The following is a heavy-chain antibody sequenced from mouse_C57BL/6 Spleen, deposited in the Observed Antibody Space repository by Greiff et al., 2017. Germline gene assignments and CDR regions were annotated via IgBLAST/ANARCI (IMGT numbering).Heavy chain of an antibody. Sequence: DVKLVESGGGLVKPGGSLKLSCAASGFTFSSYTMSWVRQTPEKRLEWVATISGGGGNTYYPDSVKGRFTISRDNAKNTLYLQMSSLRSEDTALYYCARHPTDWYFDVWGTGTPVTVSS. J-gene: IGHJ1*03. CDR3: ARHPTDWYFDV. CDR1: GFTFSSYT. D-gene: IGHD4-1*02. CDR2: ISGGGGNT. V-gene: IGHV5-9*01.